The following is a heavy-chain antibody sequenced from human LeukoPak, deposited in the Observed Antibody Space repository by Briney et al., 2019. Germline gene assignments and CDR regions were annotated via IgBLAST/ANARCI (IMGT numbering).Heavy chain of an antibody. V-gene: IGHV3-53*01. Sequence: QTGGSLRLSCAASGLSVSSNYMSWVRQAPGKGLEWVSVIYSAYSTYYADSVKGRFTISRDNSKNTLYLQMNSLRAEDTAVYYCAGDISPWESRNPDAFDIWGQGTMVTVSS. J-gene: IGHJ3*02. D-gene: IGHD1-14*01. CDR2: IYSAYST. CDR1: GLSVSSNY. CDR3: AGDISPWESRNPDAFDI.